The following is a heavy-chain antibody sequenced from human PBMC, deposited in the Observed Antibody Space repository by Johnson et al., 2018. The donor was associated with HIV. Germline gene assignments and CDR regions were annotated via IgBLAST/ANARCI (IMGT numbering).Heavy chain of an antibody. D-gene: IGHD6-6*01. J-gene: IGHJ3*02. V-gene: IGHV3-30*03. CDR3: ARDILEYSSSVPDAFDI. CDR2: IYYDGSNK. CDR1: GFTFRDAW. Sequence: QVQLVESGGDFIKPGGSLRLSCAASGFTFRDAWMTWVRQAPGKGLEWVAVIYYDGSNKYYADSVKGRFTISRDNSKNTLYLQMNSLRAEYTAVYYCARDILEYSSSVPDAFDIWGQGTMVTVSS.